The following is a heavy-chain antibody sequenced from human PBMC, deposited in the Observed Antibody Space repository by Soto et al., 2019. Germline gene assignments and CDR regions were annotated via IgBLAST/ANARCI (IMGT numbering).Heavy chain of an antibody. Sequence: SETLSLTCTVSGGSISSSSYYWGWIRQPPGKGLEWIGSIYYSGSTYYNPSLKSRVTISVDTSKNQFSLKLSSVTAADTAVYYCARRPLLYSSSWYPVSWYFDYWGQGTLVTVSS. CDR1: GGSISSSSYY. CDR2: IYYSGST. CDR3: ARRPLLYSSSWYPVSWYFDY. V-gene: IGHV4-39*01. D-gene: IGHD6-13*01. J-gene: IGHJ4*02.